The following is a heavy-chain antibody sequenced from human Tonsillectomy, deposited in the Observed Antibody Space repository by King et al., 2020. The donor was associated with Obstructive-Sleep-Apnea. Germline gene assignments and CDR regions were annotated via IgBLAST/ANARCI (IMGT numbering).Heavy chain of an antibody. Sequence: VQLVESGGGLIQAGGSLRLSCAASGFTFSRYAVSWVRQAPGKGLELVSAISSSGDNTYYADSVKGRFTISRDNSKNTLYLQMNSLRAEDTAVYYYAKGGGYSQIDYWGQGTLVTVSS. J-gene: IGHJ4*02. V-gene: IGHV3-23*04. CDR3: AKGGGYSQIDY. D-gene: IGHD5-18*01. CDR2: ISSSGDNT. CDR1: GFTFSRYA.